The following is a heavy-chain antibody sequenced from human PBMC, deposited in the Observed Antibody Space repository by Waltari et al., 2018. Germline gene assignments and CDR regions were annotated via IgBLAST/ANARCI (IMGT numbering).Heavy chain of an antibody. CDR2: ISGSGTGT. Sequence: EVQLLQSGGDLVQPGGSLRLACAASGFRCSTTSMTWVRQVPGKGLEGVSSISGSGTGTYYADSVKGRFIISRDNSKNTLSLQMNSLRAEDTALYYCATFKGDYWGEGTLVTVSS. V-gene: IGHV3-23*01. CDR3: ATFKGDY. D-gene: IGHD3-16*01. CDR1: GFRCSTTS. J-gene: IGHJ4*02.